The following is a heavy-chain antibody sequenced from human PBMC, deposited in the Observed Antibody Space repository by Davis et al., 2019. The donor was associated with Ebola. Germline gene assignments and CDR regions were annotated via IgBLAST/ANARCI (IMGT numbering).Heavy chain of an antibody. Sequence: ISWNSGSIAYAASVKGRFTISRDNAKNSLYLQMNSLRAEDTALYYCAKDRLAYYYGMDVWGQGTTVTVSS. CDR3: AKDRLAYYYGMDV. CDR2: ISWNSGSI. J-gene: IGHJ6*02. V-gene: IGHV3-9*01.